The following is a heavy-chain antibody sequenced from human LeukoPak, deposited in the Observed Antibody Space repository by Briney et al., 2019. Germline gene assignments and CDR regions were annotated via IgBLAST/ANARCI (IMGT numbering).Heavy chain of an antibody. CDR1: VFTFRNYW. D-gene: IGHD2-21*02. CDR2: INSDGRTA. Sequence: QPGGSLRLSCAASVFTFRNYWMHWVRQAPGEGLVWVSRINSDGRTAIYADSVKGRFTISRDNAKNTLYLQMNSLRVEDTALYYCARAYCGADCYRSPFDDWGQGTLVTVSS. V-gene: IGHV3-74*01. J-gene: IGHJ4*02. CDR3: ARAYCGADCYRSPFDD.